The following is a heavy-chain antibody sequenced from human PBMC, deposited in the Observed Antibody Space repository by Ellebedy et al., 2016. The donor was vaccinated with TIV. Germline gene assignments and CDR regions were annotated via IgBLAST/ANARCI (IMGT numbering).Heavy chain of an antibody. J-gene: IGHJ5*02. CDR2: ISYSGRT. CDR1: GCSVGTDSYY. D-gene: IGHD6-6*01. Sequence: MPSETLSLPCSVPGCSVGTDSYYWRWIREPPGKGLAWIAYISYSGRTNFNPSLKSRVTISVDTSKNQFSLKVSSVTAADTAMYYCARLKRGSSIWLDPWGQGTLVTVSS. V-gene: IGHV4-61*01. CDR3: ARLKRGSSIWLDP.